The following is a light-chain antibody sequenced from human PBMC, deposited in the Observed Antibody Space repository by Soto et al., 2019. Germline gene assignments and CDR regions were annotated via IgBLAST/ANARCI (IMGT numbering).Light chain of an antibody. CDR3: ATWDSSLSAWL. V-gene: IGLV1-51*01. J-gene: IGLJ3*02. Sequence: QSVLTQSPSASGTPGQTVTISCSGGSSNIGNNYVSWYQQVAGTTPKLLIFDNNKRPSGIPDRFSGSKSGTSATLGIAGLQTGDAADYYCATWDSSLSAWLFGGGTQLTVL. CDR2: DNN. CDR1: SSNIGNNY.